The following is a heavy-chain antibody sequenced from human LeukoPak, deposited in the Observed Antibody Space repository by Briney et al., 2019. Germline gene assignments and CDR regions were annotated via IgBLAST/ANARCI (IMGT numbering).Heavy chain of an antibody. Sequence: ASVKVSCKASGYTFTSYAMNWVRQAPGQGLEWMGWINTNTGNPTYAQGFTGRFVFSLDTSVSTAYLQISSLKAEDTAVYYCARVLPYYDFWSGYSCYFCGSLNDAFDIWGQGTMVTVSS. D-gene: IGHD3-3*01. CDR3: ARVLPYYDFWSGYSCYFCGSLNDAFDI. CDR1: GYTFTSYA. J-gene: IGHJ3*02. CDR2: INTNTGNP. V-gene: IGHV7-4-1*02.